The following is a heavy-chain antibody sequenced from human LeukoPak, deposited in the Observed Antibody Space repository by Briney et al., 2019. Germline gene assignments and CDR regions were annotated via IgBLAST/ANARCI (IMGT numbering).Heavy chain of an antibody. J-gene: IGHJ4*02. Sequence: ASVKVSCKASGYTFTSYGISWVRQAPGQGLEWVGWISAYNGNTNYAQKLQGRVTMTTDTSTSTAYMELRSLRSDDTAVYYCASRKYGDYGFDYWGQGTLVTVSS. V-gene: IGHV1-18*01. CDR1: GYTFTSYG. CDR3: ASRKYGDYGFDY. D-gene: IGHD4-17*01. CDR2: ISAYNGNT.